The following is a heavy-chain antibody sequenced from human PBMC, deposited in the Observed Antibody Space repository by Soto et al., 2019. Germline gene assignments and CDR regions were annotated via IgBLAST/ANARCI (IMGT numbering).Heavy chain of an antibody. CDR2: ISSSSSTI. J-gene: IGHJ4*02. CDR1: GFTFSSDS. D-gene: IGHD5-12*01. V-gene: IGHV3-48*02. Sequence: EVQLVESGGGLVQPGGSLRLSCAASGFTFSSDSMNWVRQAPGKGLEWVSYISSSSSTIYYADSVRGRFTISRDNAKNSLYLQVNRLRDEDTAVYYCARGANDYWGPGTLVTVSS. CDR3: ARGANDY.